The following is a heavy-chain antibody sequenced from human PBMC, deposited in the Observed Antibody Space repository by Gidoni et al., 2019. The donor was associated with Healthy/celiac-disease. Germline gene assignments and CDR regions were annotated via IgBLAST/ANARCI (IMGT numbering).Heavy chain of an antibody. Sequence: EVQLVESGGGLIQPGGSLRLSCAASGVTGSSNDMTWVSQSPGKGLEWVSVIYRGGSTYYADAVKGRFTISRDNSKNTLYLQMNSLRAEDTAVYYWAGDYYDSSGYYDYWGQGTLVTVSS. CDR2: IYRGGST. V-gene: IGHV3-53*01. CDR1: GVTGSSND. D-gene: IGHD3-22*01. CDR3: AGDYYDSSGYYDY. J-gene: IGHJ4*02.